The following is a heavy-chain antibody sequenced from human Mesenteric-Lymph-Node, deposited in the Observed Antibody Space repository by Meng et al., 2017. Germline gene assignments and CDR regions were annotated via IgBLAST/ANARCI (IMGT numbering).Heavy chain of an antibody. CDR2: IYNSGST. D-gene: IGHD2-21*01. J-gene: IGHJ4*02. CDR3: AREGRSHQVGVSVY. CDR1: GCSISSGDYY. Sequence: QVRLQESGPGRGKPSQPLSLTCTVSGCSISSGDYYWRWIRQPPGKGLEWIGYIYNSGSTYYNPSLKSRVTISVDTSKNQFSLKLRFVTAADTAVYYCAREGRSHQVGVSVYWGQGNLVTVSS. V-gene: IGHV4-30-4*01.